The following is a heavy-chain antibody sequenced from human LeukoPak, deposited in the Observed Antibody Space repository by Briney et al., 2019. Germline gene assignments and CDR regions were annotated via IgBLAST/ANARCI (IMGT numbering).Heavy chain of an antibody. Sequence: SVKVSCKASGYTFTSYYMHWVRQAPGQGLEWMGRIIPILGIANYAQKFQGRVTITADKSTSTAYMELSSLRSEDTAVYYCARDRFPTTEQPEQQLGGYSWFDPWGQGTLVTVSS. D-gene: IGHD6-13*01. CDR2: IIPILGIA. J-gene: IGHJ5*02. CDR1: GYTFTSYY. V-gene: IGHV1-69*04. CDR3: ARDRFPTTEQPEQQLGGYSWFDP.